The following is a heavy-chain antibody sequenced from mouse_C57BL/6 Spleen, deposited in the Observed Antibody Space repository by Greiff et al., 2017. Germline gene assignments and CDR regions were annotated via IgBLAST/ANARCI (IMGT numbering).Heavy chain of an antibody. V-gene: IGHV6-3*01. CDR1: GFTFSNYW. D-gene: IGHD2-5*01. Sequence: EVNVVESGGGLVQPGGSMKLSCVASGFTFSNYWMNWVRQSPEKGLEWVAQIRLKSDNYATHYAESVKGRFTISRDDSKSSVYLQMNNLRAEDTGIFYCTADSNYDYAMDYWGQGTSVTVSS. CDR2: IRLKSDNYAT. CDR3: TADSNYDYAMDY. J-gene: IGHJ4*01.